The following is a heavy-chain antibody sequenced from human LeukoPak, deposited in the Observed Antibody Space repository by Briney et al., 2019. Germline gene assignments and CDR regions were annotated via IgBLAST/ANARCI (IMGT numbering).Heavy chain of an antibody. D-gene: IGHD3-16*01. V-gene: IGHV3-30*02. CDR3: AKDGGLGDYGDY. CDR2: IRSDGSNK. CDR1: GFIFRGYG. J-gene: IGHJ4*02. Sequence: PGGSLRLSCAASGFIFRGYGMHWVRQAPGKGLEWVAFIRSDGSNKYYADSMKGRFTISRDNSKNTLYLQANSLRAEDTAVYYCAKDGGLGDYGDYWGQGTLVTVSS.